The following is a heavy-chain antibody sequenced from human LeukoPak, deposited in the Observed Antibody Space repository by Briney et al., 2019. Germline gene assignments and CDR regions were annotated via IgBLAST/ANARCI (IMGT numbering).Heavy chain of an antibody. J-gene: IGHJ5*02. Sequence: SETLSLTCTVSGGSISSSSYYWGWIRQPPGNGLEWIGSIYYSGSTYYNPSLKSRVTISVDTSKNQFSLKLSSVTAADTAVYYCARVPTMVRGVIITQSLFAAWGEGTLVTVSS. CDR1: GGSISSSSYY. D-gene: IGHD3-10*01. V-gene: IGHV4-39*01. CDR3: ARVPTMVRGVIITQSLFAA. CDR2: IYYSGST.